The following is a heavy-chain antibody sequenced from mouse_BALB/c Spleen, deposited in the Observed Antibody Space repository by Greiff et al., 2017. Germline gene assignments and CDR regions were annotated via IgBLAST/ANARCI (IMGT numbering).Heavy chain of an antibody. CDR3: ARGDYGHYFDY. Sequence: EVQLVESGGGLVQPGGSLKLSCAASGFTFSSYGMSWVRQTPDKRLELVATINSNGGSTYYPDSVKGRFTISRDNAKNTLYLQMSSLKSEDTAMYYCARGDYGHYFDYWGQGTTLTVSS. D-gene: IGHD1-2*01. J-gene: IGHJ2*01. V-gene: IGHV5-6-3*01. CDR2: INSNGGST. CDR1: GFTFSSYG.